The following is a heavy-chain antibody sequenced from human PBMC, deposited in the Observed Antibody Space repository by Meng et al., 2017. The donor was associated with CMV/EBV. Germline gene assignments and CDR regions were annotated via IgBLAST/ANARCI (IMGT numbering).Heavy chain of an antibody. CDR3: ARTGHPDYYDSTSYYTEYFQY. D-gene: IGHD3-22*01. CDR2: IYFSGNT. J-gene: IGHJ1*01. CDR1: GGYC. Sequence: GGYCWSWIRQHPEKGLEWIGYIYFSGNTYYNPSLKSRVIISVDTSKDQFSLRLISVTAADTAVYYCARTGHPDYYDSTSYYTEYFQYWGQGSLVTVSS. V-gene: IGHV4-31*02.